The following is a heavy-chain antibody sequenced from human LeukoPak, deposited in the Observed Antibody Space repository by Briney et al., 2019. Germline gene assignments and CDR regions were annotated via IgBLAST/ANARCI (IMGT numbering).Heavy chain of an antibody. CDR2: ISSNSSII. V-gene: IGHV3-48*04. D-gene: IGHD2-15*01. J-gene: IGHJ4*02. Sequence: GGSLRLSCATSGFIFGSYTMNWVRQAPGKGLEWVSYISSNSSIIYYADSVKGRFTISRDNAENSLYLQMNSLRAEDTAVYYCARGKGVVGDYFDCWGQGTLVTVSS. CDR1: GFIFGSYT. CDR3: ARGKGVVGDYFDC.